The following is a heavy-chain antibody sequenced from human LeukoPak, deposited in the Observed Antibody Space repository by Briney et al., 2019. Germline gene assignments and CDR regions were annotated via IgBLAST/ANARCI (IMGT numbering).Heavy chain of an antibody. CDR3: ARNGRGFGDGNWFDP. CDR2: IYYSGST. J-gene: IGHJ5*02. Sequence: SETLSLTCTVSGGSISSYYWSWIRQPPGKGLEWIGYIYYSGSTNYNPSLKSRVSISVDTSKNQLSLKLSSVTAADTPVYYCARNGRGFGDGNWFDPWGQGTLVTVSS. D-gene: IGHD3-10*01. V-gene: IGHV4-59*01. CDR1: GGSISSYY.